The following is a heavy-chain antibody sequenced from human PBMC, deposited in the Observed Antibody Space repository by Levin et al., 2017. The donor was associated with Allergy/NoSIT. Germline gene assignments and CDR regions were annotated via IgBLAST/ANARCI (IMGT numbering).Heavy chain of an antibody. CDR3: AKGIRGSYGY. J-gene: IGHJ4*02. D-gene: IGHD1-26*01. V-gene: IGHV3-23*01. CDR2: LSGSGGST. Sequence: GGSLRLSCAASGFTFSSYAMSWVRQAPGKGLEWVSALSGSGGSTSYADSVKGRFTISRDTSKNTLYLQRNSLRAEDTAVYYCAKGIRGSYGYWGQGTLVTVSS. CDR1: GFTFSSYA.